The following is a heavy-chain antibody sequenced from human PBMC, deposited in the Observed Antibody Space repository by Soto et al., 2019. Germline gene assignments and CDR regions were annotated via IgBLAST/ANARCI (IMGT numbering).Heavy chain of an antibody. V-gene: IGHV3-30*18. CDR3: AKDSRELAKYYYYSGMDV. J-gene: IGHJ6*02. D-gene: IGHD6-13*01. CDR2: ISYDGSNK. Sequence: QVQLVESGGGVVQPGRSLRLSCVASGFTFSSYGMHWVRQAPGKGLEWVAVISYDGSNKYYADSVKGRFTISRDISENTLYLQMNSLRAEDTAVYYCAKDSRELAKYYYYSGMDVWGQGTTVTVSS. CDR1: GFTFSSYG.